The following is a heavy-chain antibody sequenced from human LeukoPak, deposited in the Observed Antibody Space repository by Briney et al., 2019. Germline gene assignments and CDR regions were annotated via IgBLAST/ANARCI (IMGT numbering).Heavy chain of an antibody. CDR3: ARAWDTVTTLDY. CDR2: IYSGGST. J-gene: IGHJ4*02. Sequence: GGSLRLSCAASGFTVSSNYMSWVRQAPGKGLEWVSVIYSGGSTYYADSVKGRFTISRDNSKNTLYLQMNSLRAEDTAVYYCARAWDTVTTLDYWGQGTLVTVSS. V-gene: IGHV3-66*01. D-gene: IGHD4-4*01. CDR1: GFTVSSNY.